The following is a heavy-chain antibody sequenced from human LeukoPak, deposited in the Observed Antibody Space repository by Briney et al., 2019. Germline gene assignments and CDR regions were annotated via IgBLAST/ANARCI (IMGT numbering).Heavy chain of an antibody. CDR1: GGSISSGGYS. J-gene: IGHJ4*02. CDR2: IYHSGST. Sequence: SETLSLTCAVSGGSISSGGYSWSWIRQPPGKGLEWIGYIYHSGSTYYNPSLKSRVTISVDRSKNRFSLKLSSVTAADTAVYYCARFYDSSGYYYFDYWGQGTLVTVSS. V-gene: IGHV4-30-2*01. CDR3: ARFYDSSGYYYFDY. D-gene: IGHD3-22*01.